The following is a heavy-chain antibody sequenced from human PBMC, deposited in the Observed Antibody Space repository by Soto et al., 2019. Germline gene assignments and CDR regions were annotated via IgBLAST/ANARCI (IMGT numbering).Heavy chain of an antibody. V-gene: IGHV6-1*01. Sequence: SQTLSLTCDISGDSVSSNNAAWKCIIQSPSRVLEWLGRTYYRSKWHSGYAVSVRSRVSISPDTSKNRFSLQLNSVTPDDTAVYYCARSGPGGYIDHWGRGTLVTVSS. J-gene: IGHJ4*02. CDR2: TYYRSKWHS. CDR3: ARSGPGGYIDH. D-gene: IGHD2-15*01. CDR1: GDSVSSNNAA.